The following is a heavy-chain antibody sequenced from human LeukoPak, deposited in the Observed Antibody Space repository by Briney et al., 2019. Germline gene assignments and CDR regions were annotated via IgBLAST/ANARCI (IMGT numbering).Heavy chain of an antibody. V-gene: IGHV1-2*02. CDR2: INPKSGDT. D-gene: IGHD2-21*01. J-gene: IGHJ4*02. Sequence: ASVKVSCKTSGGSFNSNAINWVRQAPRQGLEWMGWINPKSGDTKYVQKLQGRLTMTRDTSLSTAYMELTRLRSDDTAVFYCATYCGGDCAPGGYWGQGTLVTVSS. CDR3: ATYCGGDCAPGGY. CDR1: GGSFNSNA.